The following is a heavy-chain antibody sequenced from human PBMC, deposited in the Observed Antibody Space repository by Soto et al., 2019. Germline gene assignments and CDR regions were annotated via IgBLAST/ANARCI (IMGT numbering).Heavy chain of an antibody. J-gene: IGHJ4*02. Sequence: ASVKVSCKASGYTFTSYYMHWVRQAPGQGLEWMGIINPSGGSTSYAQKFQGRVTMTRDTSTSTVYMELSSLRSEDTAVYYCARVPNPLYYYDSSGYFDYWGQGTLVTVSS. V-gene: IGHV1-46*01. CDR1: GYTFTSYY. CDR2: INPSGGST. CDR3: ARVPNPLYYYDSSGYFDY. D-gene: IGHD3-22*01.